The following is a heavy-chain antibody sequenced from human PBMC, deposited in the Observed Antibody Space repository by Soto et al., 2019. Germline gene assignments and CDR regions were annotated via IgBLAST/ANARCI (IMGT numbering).Heavy chain of an antibody. CDR3: ARVISFFFQAEDGIRYLCTVSAFLLNCASDL. Sequence: QPPGKGLEWIGSVYYRGSTYYSPSLNSRVTISVDISKSQFSLKVRSVTAADTAVYYCARVISFFFQAEDGIRYLCTVSAFLLNCASDL. D-gene: IGHD3-9*01. J-gene: IGHJ2*01. V-gene: IGHV4-39*01. CDR2: VYYRGST.